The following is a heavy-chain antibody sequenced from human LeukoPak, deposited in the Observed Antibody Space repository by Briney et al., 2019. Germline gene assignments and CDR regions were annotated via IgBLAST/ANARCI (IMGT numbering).Heavy chain of an antibody. D-gene: IGHD2-2*01. CDR1: GFTFSSYA. V-gene: IGHV3-23*01. CDR3: AKDRALSRDYYFDY. Sequence: PGGSLRLSCAASGFTFSSYAMSWVRQAPGKGLEWVSANSGSGGSTYYADSVKGRFTISRDNSKNTLYLQMNNLRAEDTAVYYCAKDRALSRDYYFDYWGQGTLVTVSS. CDR2: NSGSGGST. J-gene: IGHJ4*02.